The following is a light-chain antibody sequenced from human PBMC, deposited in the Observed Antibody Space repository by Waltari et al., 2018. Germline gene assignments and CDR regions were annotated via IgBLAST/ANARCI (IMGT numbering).Light chain of an antibody. Sequence: DIQMTQSPSTLSASVGDRVTITCRASQSISSWLALYQQKPGKAPHLLIYKASTLESGVPSRFSGSASGTEFTLTISSLQPDDFATYYCQQYNTYSRTFGQGTKVEFK. CDR1: QSISSW. J-gene: IGKJ1*01. CDR3: QQYNTYSRT. CDR2: KAS. V-gene: IGKV1-5*03.